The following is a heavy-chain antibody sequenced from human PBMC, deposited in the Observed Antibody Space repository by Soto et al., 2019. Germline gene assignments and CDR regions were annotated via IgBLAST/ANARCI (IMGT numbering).Heavy chain of an antibody. V-gene: IGHV3-30-3*01. J-gene: IGHJ2*01. CDR1: GFTFSSYA. CDR2: ISYDGSNK. Sequence: QVQLVESGGGVVQPGRSLRLSCAASGFTFSSYAMHWVRQAPGKGLEWVAVISYDGSNKYYADSVKGRFTISRDNSKNTXXLQMNSLRAEDTAVYYCARGYYDILTGYSYWYFDLWGRGTLVTVSS. D-gene: IGHD3-9*01. CDR3: ARGYYDILTGYSYWYFDL.